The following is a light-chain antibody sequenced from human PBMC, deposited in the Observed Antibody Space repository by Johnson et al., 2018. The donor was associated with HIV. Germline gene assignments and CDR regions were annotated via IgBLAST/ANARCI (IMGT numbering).Light chain of an antibody. J-gene: IGLJ1*01. Sequence: LTQPPSVSAAPGQKVTISCSGSSSNIGNNYVSWYQQVPGTAPKLLIYDNNKRPSGLPDRFSGSKSGTSATLGITGLQTGDEADYYCGTWDSSLCAGVFGTGTKVTVL. V-gene: IGLV1-51*01. CDR3: GTWDSSLCAGV. CDR1: SSNIGNNY. CDR2: DNN.